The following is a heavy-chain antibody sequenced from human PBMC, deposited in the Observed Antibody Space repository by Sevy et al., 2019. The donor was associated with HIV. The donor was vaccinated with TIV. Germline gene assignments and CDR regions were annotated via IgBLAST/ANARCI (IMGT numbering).Heavy chain of an antibody. CDR1: GFTFSSYG. Sequence: GGSLRLSCAASGFTFSSYGMHWVRQAPGKGPEWVAVISYDGSNKYYADSVKGRFTISRDNSKNTLYLQMNSLRAEDTAVYYCAKESDSSGYYYFDYWGQGTLVTVSS. V-gene: IGHV3-30*18. CDR3: AKESDSSGYYYFDY. D-gene: IGHD3-22*01. J-gene: IGHJ4*02. CDR2: ISYDGSNK.